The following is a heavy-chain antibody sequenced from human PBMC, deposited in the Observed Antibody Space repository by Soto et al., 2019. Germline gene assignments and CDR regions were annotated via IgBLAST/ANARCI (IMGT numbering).Heavy chain of an antibody. CDR2: IYPGDSDT. J-gene: IGHJ3*02. V-gene: IGHV5-51*01. D-gene: IGHD3-3*01. CDR3: ASRRITIFGVVIIPDAFDI. Sequence: GESLKISCKGSGYSFTSYWIGWVRQMPGKGLEWMGIIYPGDSDTRYSPSFQGQVTISADKSISTAYLQWSSLKASDTAMYYCASRRITIFGVVIIPDAFDIWGQGTMVTV. CDR1: GYSFTSYW.